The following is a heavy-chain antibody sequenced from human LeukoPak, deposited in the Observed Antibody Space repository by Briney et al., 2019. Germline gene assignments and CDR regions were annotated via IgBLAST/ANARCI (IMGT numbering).Heavy chain of an antibody. Sequence: PSETLSLTCTVSGGSISSYYWSWIRQPPGKGLEWIGYIYYSGSTNYNPSLKSRVTISVDTSKNQFSLKLSSVTAADTAVYYCARVSIAAAGIHFDYWGQGTLVTVSS. CDR2: IYYSGST. J-gene: IGHJ4*02. D-gene: IGHD6-13*01. V-gene: IGHV4-59*01. CDR1: GGSISSYY. CDR3: ARVSIAAAGIHFDY.